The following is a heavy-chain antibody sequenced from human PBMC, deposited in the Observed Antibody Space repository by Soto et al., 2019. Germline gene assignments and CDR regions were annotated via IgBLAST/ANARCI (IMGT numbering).Heavy chain of an antibody. J-gene: IGHJ4*02. CDR1: GYTLTELS. Sequence: ASVKVSCTVSGYTLTELSMHWVRQAPGKGLEWMGGFDPEDGETIYAQKFQGRVTMTEDTSTDTAYMELSSLRSEDTAVYYCVGGGDTEFDYWGQGTLVTAPQ. D-gene: IGHD5-18*01. CDR3: VGGGDTEFDY. CDR2: FDPEDGET. V-gene: IGHV1-24*01.